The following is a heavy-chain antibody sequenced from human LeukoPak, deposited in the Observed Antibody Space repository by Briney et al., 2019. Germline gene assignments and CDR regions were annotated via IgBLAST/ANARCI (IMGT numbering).Heavy chain of an antibody. Sequence: SETLSLTCAVSGGSIKIDSYYWSWIRQPAGTRLEWIGRIYASGSTNYNPSLKSRVTMSVDTSKNQFSLKLSSVTAADTAVYYCARVPTVTFFDYWGQGTLVTVSS. CDR1: GGSIKIDSYY. J-gene: IGHJ4*02. CDR2: IYASGST. D-gene: IGHD4-17*01. V-gene: IGHV4-61*02. CDR3: ARVPTVTFFDY.